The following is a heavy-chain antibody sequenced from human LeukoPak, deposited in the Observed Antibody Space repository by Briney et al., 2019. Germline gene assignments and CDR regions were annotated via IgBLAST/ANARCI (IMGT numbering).Heavy chain of an antibody. CDR2: IIPIFGTA. CDR3: ASGDVQQLVYRYYGMDV. V-gene: IGHV1-69*13. D-gene: IGHD6-13*01. J-gene: IGHJ6*02. CDR1: GGTFSSYA. Sequence: SVKVSCKASGGTFSSYAISWVRQAPGQGLEWMGGIIPIFGTANYAQKFQGRVTITADESTSTAYMELSSLRSEDTAVYYCASGDVQQLVYRYYGMDVWGQGTTVTVSS.